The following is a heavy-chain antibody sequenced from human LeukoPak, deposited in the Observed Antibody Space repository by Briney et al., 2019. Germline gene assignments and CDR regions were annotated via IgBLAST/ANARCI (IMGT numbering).Heavy chain of an antibody. CDR3: ARDPPYYYGSGARAFDI. V-gene: IGHV3-23*01. Sequence: PGGSLRLSCAASGFTFSSYAMSWVRQAPGKGLEWVSAISGSGGSTYYADSVKGRFTISRDNSKNTLYLQMNSLRAEDTAVYYCARDPPYYYGSGARAFDIWGQGTMVTVSS. CDR1: GFTFSSYA. D-gene: IGHD3-10*01. CDR2: ISGSGGST. J-gene: IGHJ3*02.